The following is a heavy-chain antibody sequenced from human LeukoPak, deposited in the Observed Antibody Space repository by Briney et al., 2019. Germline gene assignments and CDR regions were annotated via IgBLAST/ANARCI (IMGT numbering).Heavy chain of an antibody. D-gene: IGHD5-18*01. CDR2: ISYDGSDK. CDR1: GFTFSSYV. Sequence: GSLRLSCAASGFTFSSYVMHWVRQAPGKGLEWVAVISYDGSDKYSADSVKGRFTISRDNSKNTLYLQMNSLRAEDTAVYYCAKNAHYQGYSYGGIDYWGQGTLVTVSS. CDR3: AKNAHYQGYSYGGIDY. J-gene: IGHJ4*02. V-gene: IGHV3-30*18.